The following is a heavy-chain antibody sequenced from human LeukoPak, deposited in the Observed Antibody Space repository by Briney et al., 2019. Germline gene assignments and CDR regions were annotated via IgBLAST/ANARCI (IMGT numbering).Heavy chain of an antibody. J-gene: IGHJ5*02. Sequence: WASVKVSCKASGGTFSSYAISWVRQAPGQGLEWMGGIIPIFGTANYAQKFQGRVTITTDESTSTAYMELSSLRSEDTAVYYCARGGDIVVVPAAMAVIGGHWFDPWGQGTLVTVSS. CDR3: ARGGDIVVVPAAMAVIGGHWFDP. CDR1: GGTFSSYA. V-gene: IGHV1-69*05. CDR2: IIPIFGTA. D-gene: IGHD2-2*01.